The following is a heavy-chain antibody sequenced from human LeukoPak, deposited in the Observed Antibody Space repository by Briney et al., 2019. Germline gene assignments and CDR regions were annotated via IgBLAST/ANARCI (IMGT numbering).Heavy chain of an antibody. CDR3: ARDWYYYDSSGTPLD. V-gene: IGHV3-53*01. D-gene: IGHD3-22*01. J-gene: IGHJ4*02. Sequence: GGSLRLSCAASGFTVSSNYMSWVRQAPGKGLEWVSVIYSGGSTYYADSVKGRFTTSRDNSKNTLYLQMNSLRAEDTAVYYCARDWYYYDSSGTPLDWGQGTLVTVSS. CDR2: IYSGGST. CDR1: GFTVSSNY.